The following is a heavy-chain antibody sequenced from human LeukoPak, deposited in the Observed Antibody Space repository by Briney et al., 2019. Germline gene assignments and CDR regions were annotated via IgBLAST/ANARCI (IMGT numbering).Heavy chain of an antibody. CDR2: ISGSGGST. D-gene: IGHD3-3*01. Sequence: PGGSLRLSCAASGFTFSSYAMSWVRQAPGKGLEWVSAISGSGGSTYYADSVKGRFTISRDNSKNTLYLQMNSLRAEDTAVYYCAKDGDVLRFLEWLPHYYYYYYMDVWGKGTTVTVSS. CDR1: GFTFSSYA. J-gene: IGHJ6*03. V-gene: IGHV3-23*01. CDR3: AKDGDVLRFLEWLPHYYYYYYMDV.